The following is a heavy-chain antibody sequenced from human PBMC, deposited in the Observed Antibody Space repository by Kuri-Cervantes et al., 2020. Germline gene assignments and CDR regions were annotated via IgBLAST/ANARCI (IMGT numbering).Heavy chain of an antibody. D-gene: IGHD2-15*01. Sequence: SETLSLTCSVSGDSISRYYWSWIRQPPGKGLEWIGCIYYSGSINYNPSLKNRVTISVDTSKNQFSLKLSSVTAADTAVYYCALGSGGTNSFDYWGQGTLVTVSS. CDR3: ALGSGGTNSFDY. V-gene: IGHV4-59*12. CDR1: GDSISRYY. J-gene: IGHJ4*02. CDR2: IYYSGSI.